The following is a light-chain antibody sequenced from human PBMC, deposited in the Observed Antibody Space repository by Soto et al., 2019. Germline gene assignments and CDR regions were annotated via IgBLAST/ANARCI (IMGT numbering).Light chain of an antibody. J-gene: IGKJ1*01. CDR2: GAS. V-gene: IGKV3-15*01. Sequence: EIVMTQSPATLSVSPGERATLSCRASHSVSSNLAWYQQKPGQAPRLLIHGASTRATGIPARFSGSGSGTEFTLTISSLQSEAFAVYYCHQYDNWPPWTFGQGTKVEIK. CDR3: HQYDNWPPWT. CDR1: HSVSSN.